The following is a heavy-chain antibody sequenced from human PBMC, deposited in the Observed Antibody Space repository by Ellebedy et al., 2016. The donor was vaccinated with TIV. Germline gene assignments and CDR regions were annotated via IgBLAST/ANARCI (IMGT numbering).Heavy chain of an antibody. D-gene: IGHD6-19*01. V-gene: IGHV4-59*12. CDR3: ARGAGWYGY. CDR1: GGSINSYY. CDR2: ISYSGAT. J-gene: IGHJ4*02. Sequence: SETLSLTXIVSGGSINSYYWSWIRQPPGKGLEWIGYISYSGATYYNPSLKSRVTISIDAPKNQFSLRLSSVTAADTAVYYCARGAGWYGYWGQGTLVTVST.